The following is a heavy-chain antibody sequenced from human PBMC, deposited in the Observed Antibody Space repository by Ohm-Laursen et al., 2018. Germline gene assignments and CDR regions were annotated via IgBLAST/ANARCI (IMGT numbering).Heavy chain of an antibody. Sequence: PVKVSCKASGYTFTGNYLHWVRQAPGQGLEWMGGIIPIFGTANYAQKFQGRVTITADDSTSTAYMELSSLRSEDTAVYYCARLGVVVAARQGPYYYGMDVWGQGTTVTVSS. CDR2: IIPIFGTA. CDR3: ARLGVVVAARQGPYYYGMDV. CDR1: GYTFTGNY. V-gene: IGHV1-69*13. D-gene: IGHD2-15*01. J-gene: IGHJ6*02.